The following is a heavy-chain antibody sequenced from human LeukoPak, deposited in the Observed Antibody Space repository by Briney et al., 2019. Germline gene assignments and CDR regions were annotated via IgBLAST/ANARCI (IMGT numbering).Heavy chain of an antibody. V-gene: IGHV1-18*01. Sequence: ASVKVSCKASGYTFTSYGISWVRQAPGPGLECVGWISAYNGNPNYPLQHEVRVTMTTDTSTSTAHMELRSLRPGDRAVYYCARDGGEYSSSSFDYWGQGTLVTVSS. CDR3: ARDGGEYSSSSFDY. D-gene: IGHD6-6*01. CDR1: GYTFTSYG. J-gene: IGHJ4*02. CDR2: ISAYNGNP.